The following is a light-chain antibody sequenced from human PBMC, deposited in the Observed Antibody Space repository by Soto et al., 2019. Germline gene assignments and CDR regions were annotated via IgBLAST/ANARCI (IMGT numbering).Light chain of an antibody. Sequence: QSALTQPASVSGSPGQSITISCTGSSSDVGGNKYVSCYQQYPGKAPKLMICDVSNRPSGVSNRFSGSKSGNTASLTISGLQAEDEADYYCSAFTGTTYVFGTGTKLTVL. J-gene: IGLJ1*01. CDR2: DVS. CDR3: SAFTGTTYV. CDR1: SSDVGGNKY. V-gene: IGLV2-14*01.